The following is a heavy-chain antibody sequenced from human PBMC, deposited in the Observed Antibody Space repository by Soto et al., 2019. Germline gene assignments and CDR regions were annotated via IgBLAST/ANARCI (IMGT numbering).Heavy chain of an antibody. CDR3: AKGIFQNYYYYAMDV. J-gene: IGHJ6*02. D-gene: IGHD2-15*01. CDR2: ISSTAVDT. Sequence: PGGSMRLSCAASGFTFSSYARTWVRQAPGKGLEWVSSISSTAVDTYYADSGKGRFTISRDNSKNTLYLQMISLRAEDTAVYYCAKGIFQNYYYYAMDVWGQGTTVTVSS. V-gene: IGHV3-23*01. CDR1: GFTFSSYA.